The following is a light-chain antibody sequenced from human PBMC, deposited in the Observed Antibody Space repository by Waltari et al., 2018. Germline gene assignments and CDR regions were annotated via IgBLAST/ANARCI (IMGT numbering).Light chain of an antibody. CDR2: EVS. V-gene: IGLV2-14*01. J-gene: IGLJ2*01. CDR1: TGAIGAYKY. CDR3: CSYTTASTVV. Sequence: QSALPQPASVSGSPGQSITISSTGTTGAIGAYKYVSWYQNHPDKAPKLIIYEVSNRPSGVSNRFSGSKSGNTASLTISGLQTEDESHYYCCSYTTASTVVFGGGTKVTVL.